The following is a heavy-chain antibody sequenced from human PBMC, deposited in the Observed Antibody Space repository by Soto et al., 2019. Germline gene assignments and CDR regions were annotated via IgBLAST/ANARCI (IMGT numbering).Heavy chain of an antibody. Sequence: QLQLQESGPGLVKPSETLSLTCTVSGGSMSSNSYYWGWIRQPPGKGLEWIGSIYYRGSTYYNPSLKSRVTISVDPSKNQFSLKLTSVTAADTAVYYCARPLGGAGNWYFDLWGRGTLVTVSS. D-gene: IGHD2-21*01. J-gene: IGHJ2*01. CDR3: ARPLGGAGNWYFDL. CDR1: GGSMSSNSYY. CDR2: IYYRGST. V-gene: IGHV4-39*01.